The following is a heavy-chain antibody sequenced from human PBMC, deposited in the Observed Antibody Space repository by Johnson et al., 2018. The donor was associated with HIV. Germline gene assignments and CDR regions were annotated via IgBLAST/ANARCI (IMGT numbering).Heavy chain of an antibody. D-gene: IGHD6-13*01. Sequence: QVQLVESGGGVVQPGRSLRLSCAASGFTFSSYAMHWVRQAPGKGLEWVAVISYDGSNKYYADSVKGRFTISRDNSKNTLYLQMNSLRAEDTAVYYCARERGRIAADAFDIGGQGTMVTVSS. CDR1: GFTFSSYA. J-gene: IGHJ3*02. CDR2: ISYDGSNK. V-gene: IGHV3-30*04. CDR3: ARERGRIAADAFDI.